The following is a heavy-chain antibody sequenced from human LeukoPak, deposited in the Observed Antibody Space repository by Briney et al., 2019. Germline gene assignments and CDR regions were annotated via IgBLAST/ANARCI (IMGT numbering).Heavy chain of an antibody. CDR3: ARSDYHNSGSHTVFDAFDI. D-gene: IGHD3-10*01. CDR2: IYYSGST. CDR1: GGSISSYY. J-gene: IGHJ3*02. V-gene: IGHV4-59*01. Sequence: SETLSLTCTVSGGSISSYYWSWIRQPPGKGLEWIGYIYYSGSTNYNPSLKSRVTISVDTSKNQFSLKLSSVTAADTAVYYCARSDYHNSGSHTVFDAFDIWGQGTRVTVSS.